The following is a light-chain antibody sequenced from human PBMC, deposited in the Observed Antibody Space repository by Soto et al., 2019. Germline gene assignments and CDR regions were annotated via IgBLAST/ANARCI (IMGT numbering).Light chain of an antibody. CDR1: SSDIGDYDY. CDR2: EVS. CDR3: CSYAGSYTYV. V-gene: IGLV2-14*01. Sequence: QSALTQPASVSGSVGQSITISCTGSSSDIGDYDYVSWYQQHPGKAPKLMIFEVSNRPSGVSNRFSGSKSGNTASLTISGLQAEDEADYYCCSYAGSYTYVFGTGTKLTVL. J-gene: IGLJ1*01.